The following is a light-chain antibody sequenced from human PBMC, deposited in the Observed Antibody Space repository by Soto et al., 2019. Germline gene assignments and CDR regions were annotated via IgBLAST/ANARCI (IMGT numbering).Light chain of an antibody. CDR2: AAS. CDR3: QQRYGPPYT. J-gene: IGKJ2*01. CDR1: QSISDN. V-gene: IGKV1-39*01. Sequence: EMTQSPSSLSASVGDRVTITCRASQSISDNVNWYQFQPGKAPKLLIYAASNLQTGVPSRFTGSGSGTDFVLTISGLQPEDSETYYCQQRYGPPYTFGLGTKLEIK.